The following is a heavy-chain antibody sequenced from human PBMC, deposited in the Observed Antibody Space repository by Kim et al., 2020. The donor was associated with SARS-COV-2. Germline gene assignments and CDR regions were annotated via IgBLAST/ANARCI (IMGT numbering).Heavy chain of an antibody. J-gene: IGHJ4*02. Sequence: YVDSVKGRFTHSRDNAKNSLYLQMNSLRAEDTAVYYCASEIAVAGTLYYWGQGTLVTVSS. V-gene: IGHV3-7*01. D-gene: IGHD6-19*01. CDR3: ASEIAVAGTLYY.